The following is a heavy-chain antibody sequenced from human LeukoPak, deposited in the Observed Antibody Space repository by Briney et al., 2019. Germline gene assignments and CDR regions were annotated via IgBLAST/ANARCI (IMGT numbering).Heavy chain of an antibody. Sequence: SETLSLTCAVYGGSFGGYYWTWIRQAPGKGLEWIGEINPSGRISYNPSLKSRLTISVDASKNQFSLNLRSLTAADTAVYYCARGRQEVSMIVVVMTGVSYYLDVWGKGTTVTVS. V-gene: IGHV4-34*01. CDR2: INPSGRI. J-gene: IGHJ6*03. D-gene: IGHD3-22*01. CDR1: GGSFGGYY. CDR3: ARGRQEVSMIVVVMTGVSYYLDV.